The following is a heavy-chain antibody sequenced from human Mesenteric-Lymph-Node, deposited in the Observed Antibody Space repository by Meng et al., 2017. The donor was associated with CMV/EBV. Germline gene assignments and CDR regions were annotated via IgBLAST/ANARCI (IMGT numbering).Heavy chain of an antibody. Sequence: ASVKVSCKASGYTFTGYYMHWVRQAPGQGLEWMGWINPNSGGTNYAQKFQGRVTMTRDTSISTAYMELSRLRSDDTAVYYCARGRGIPMVRGVIKRDYYFDYWGQGTLVTVSS. CDR3: ARGRGIPMVRGVIKRDYYFDY. V-gene: IGHV1-2*02. CDR2: INPNSGGT. D-gene: IGHD3-10*01. CDR1: GYTFTGYY. J-gene: IGHJ4*02.